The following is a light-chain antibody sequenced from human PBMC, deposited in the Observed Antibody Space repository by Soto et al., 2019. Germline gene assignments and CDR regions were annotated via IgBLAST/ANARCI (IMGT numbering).Light chain of an antibody. CDR2: EVN. CDR3: ASFRSGTILV. J-gene: IGLJ1*01. CDR1: SSDIGDSNF. V-gene: IGLV2-14*01. Sequence: QSVLTQPTSVSGSPGQSITIPCTGTSSDIGDSNFISWYQHSPGKAPRLLIYEVNNRPSGVSRRFSGSKAGNTASLTISGLLDDDEADYFCASFRSGTILVFGSGTKVTVL.